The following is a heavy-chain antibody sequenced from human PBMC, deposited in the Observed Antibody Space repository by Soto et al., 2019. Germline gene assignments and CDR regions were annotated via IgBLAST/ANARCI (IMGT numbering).Heavy chain of an antibody. V-gene: IGHV1-18*01. J-gene: IGHJ5*02. CDR2: ISAYNGNT. D-gene: IGHD2-2*01. Sequence: ASVKVSCKASGYTFISYGISWVRQAPGQGLEWMGWISAYNGNTNYAQKLQGRVTMTTDTSTSTAYMELRSLRSDDTAVYYCARVVEVVVVPAKYNWFDPWGQGTLVTVSS. CDR1: GYTFISYG. CDR3: ARVVEVVVVPAKYNWFDP.